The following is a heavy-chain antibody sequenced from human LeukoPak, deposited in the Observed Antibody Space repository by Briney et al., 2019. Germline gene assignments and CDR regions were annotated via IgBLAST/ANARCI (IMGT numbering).Heavy chain of an antibody. D-gene: IGHD2-2*01. V-gene: IGHV1-69*13. CDR1: GGTFSSYA. Sequence: GASVKVSCKASGGTFSSYAISWVRQAPGQGLEWMGGIIPIFGTANYAQKFQGRVTITADESTSTAYMELSSLRSEDTAVYYCAGSPVFRKPAAKYYYYYMDVWGKGTTVTVSS. CDR2: IIPIFGTA. J-gene: IGHJ6*03. CDR3: AGSPVFRKPAAKYYYYYMDV.